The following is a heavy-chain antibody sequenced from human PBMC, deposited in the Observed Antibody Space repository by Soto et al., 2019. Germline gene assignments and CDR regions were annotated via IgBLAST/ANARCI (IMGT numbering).Heavy chain of an antibody. D-gene: IGHD2-2*02. Sequence: QVQLVQSGAEVKTPGSSLKVSCTVSGSRFSNYVISWVRQAPGHGLEWLGRIIPIFNTTQYAQKFQGRVTIPADKSTNTASLELSSLRSDDTAVYYCARAGRGKKAGYNGLVSLGYWGQGTLVTVSS. CDR1: GSRFSNYV. CDR2: IIPIFNTT. V-gene: IGHV1-69*06. J-gene: IGHJ4*02. CDR3: ARAGRGKKAGYNGLVSLGY.